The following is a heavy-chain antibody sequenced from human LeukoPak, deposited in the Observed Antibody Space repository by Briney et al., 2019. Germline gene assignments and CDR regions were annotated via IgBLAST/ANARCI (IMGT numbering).Heavy chain of an antibody. D-gene: IGHD3-22*01. V-gene: IGHV1-2*02. CDR3: ARAPPHLIVVVPFDY. Sequence: ASVKVSCKASGYTFTSYGISWVRQAPGQGLEWMGWINPNSGGTNYAQKFQGRVTMTRDTSISTAYMELSRLRSDDTAVYYCARAPPHLIVVVPFDYWGQGTLVTVSS. CDR2: INPNSGGT. CDR1: GYTFTSYG. J-gene: IGHJ4*02.